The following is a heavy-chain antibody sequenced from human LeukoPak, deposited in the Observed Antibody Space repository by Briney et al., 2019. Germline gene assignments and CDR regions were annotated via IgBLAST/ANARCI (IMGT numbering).Heavy chain of an antibody. CDR2: INHSGST. J-gene: IGHJ6*02. D-gene: IGHD2-2*01. CDR3: ARGQLRFCSSTSCSPLYYYYYGMDV. CDR1: GGSFSGYY. Sequence: PSETLSLTCAVYGGSFSGYYWSWIRQPPGKGLEWIGEINHSGSTNYNPSLKSRVTISVDTSKNQFSLKLSSVTAADTAVYCCARGQLRFCSSTSCSPLYYYYYGMDVWGQGTTVTVSS. V-gene: IGHV4-34*01.